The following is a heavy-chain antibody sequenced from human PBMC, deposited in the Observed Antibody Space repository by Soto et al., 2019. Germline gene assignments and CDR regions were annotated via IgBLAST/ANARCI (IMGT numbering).Heavy chain of an antibody. V-gene: IGHV3-9*01. CDR1: GFTFDDYA. J-gene: IGHJ4*02. CDR2: ISWNSGSI. Sequence: EVQLVESGGGLVQAGRSLRLSCAASGFTFDDYAMHWVRQAPGKGLEWVSGISWNSGSIGYADSVKGRFTISRDNAKNSLYLQMNSLRAEDTALYYCAKGRGDSGYYSLFDYWGQGTLVTVSS. D-gene: IGHD3-22*01. CDR3: AKGRGDSGYYSLFDY.